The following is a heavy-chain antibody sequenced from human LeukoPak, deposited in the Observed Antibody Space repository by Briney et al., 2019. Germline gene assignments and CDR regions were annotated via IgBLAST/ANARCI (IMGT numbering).Heavy chain of an antibody. V-gene: IGHV7-4-1*02. CDR1: GYTFTRYA. CDR2: INTNTGNP. Sequence: ASVKVSCKASGYTFTRYAMNWVRQAPGQGLEWMGWINTNTGNPTYAQGFTVRFVFSLDTSVSTAYLQISSLKAEDTAVYYCARVYCGGDCYDPFNYWGQGTLVTVSS. CDR3: ARVYCGGDCYDPFNY. D-gene: IGHD2-21*02. J-gene: IGHJ4*02.